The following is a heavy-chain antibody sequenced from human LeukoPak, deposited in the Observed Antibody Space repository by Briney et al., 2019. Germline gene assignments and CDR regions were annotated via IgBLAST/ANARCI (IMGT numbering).Heavy chain of an antibody. Sequence: PGGSLRLSCAASGFTFSSYAMSWVRQAPGKGLEWVSGISGNDGRTYYADSVKGRFTISRDNAKNSLYLQMDSLRAEDTAVYYCARDAGLRYFDWLLYPFFDYWGQGTLVTVSS. D-gene: IGHD3-9*01. CDR2: ISGNDGRT. J-gene: IGHJ4*02. CDR1: GFTFSSYA. CDR3: ARDAGLRYFDWLLYPFFDY. V-gene: IGHV3-23*01.